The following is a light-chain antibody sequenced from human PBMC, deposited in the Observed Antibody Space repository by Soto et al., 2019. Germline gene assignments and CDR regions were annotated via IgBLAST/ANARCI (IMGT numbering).Light chain of an antibody. Sequence: DIQMTQSPSSLSASVGDRVTITCRASQSISSYLNWYQQKPGKAPKLLIYAASNRATGIPDRFSGSGSGTDFTLTISRLEPEDFAVYHCQQFGSSPWTFGQGTKVEIK. CDR3: QQFGSSPWT. J-gene: IGKJ1*01. CDR2: AAS. CDR1: QSISSY. V-gene: IGKV1-39*01.